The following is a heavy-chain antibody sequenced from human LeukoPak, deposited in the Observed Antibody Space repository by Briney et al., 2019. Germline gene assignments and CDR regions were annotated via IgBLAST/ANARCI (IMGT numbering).Heavy chain of an antibody. D-gene: IGHD6-13*01. CDR1: GFTFSSYG. Sequence: GRSPRLSCAASGFTFSSYGMHWVRQAPGKGLEWVAVIWYDGSNKYYADSVKGRFTISRDNSKNTLYLQMNSLRAEDTAVYYCARDGYIAAAAPVDFDYWGQGTLVTVSS. CDR3: ARDGYIAAAAPVDFDY. J-gene: IGHJ4*02. V-gene: IGHV3-33*01. CDR2: IWYDGSNK.